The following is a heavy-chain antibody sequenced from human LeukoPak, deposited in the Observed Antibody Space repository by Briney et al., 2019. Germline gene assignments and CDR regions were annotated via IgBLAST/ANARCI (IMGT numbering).Heavy chain of an antibody. CDR3: ARKAQYNGHYPLDY. J-gene: IGHJ4*02. V-gene: IGHV3-9*01. Sequence: GGSLRLSCAASGFTFDDYAMHWVRQAPGKGLEWVSGISWNSGSIEYADSVKGRFTISRDSSKNTLFLQMNSLRAEDTALYFCARKAQYNGHYPLDYWGQGTLVTVSS. CDR1: GFTFDDYA. CDR2: ISWNSGSI. D-gene: IGHD1-7*01.